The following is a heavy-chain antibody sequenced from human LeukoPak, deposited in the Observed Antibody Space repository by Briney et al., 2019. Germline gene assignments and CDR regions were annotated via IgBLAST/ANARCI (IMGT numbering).Heavy chain of an antibody. CDR1: GYTFTGYY. CDR3: ARGRIAARLNNRFDP. CDR2: INPNSGGT. Sequence: ASVKVSCKASGYTFTGYYMHWVRQAPGQGLEWMGRINPNSGGTNYAQKFQGRVTMTRDTSISTAYMELSRLRSDDTAVYYCARGRIAARLNNRFDPWGQGTLVTVSS. D-gene: IGHD6-6*01. V-gene: IGHV1-2*06. J-gene: IGHJ5*02.